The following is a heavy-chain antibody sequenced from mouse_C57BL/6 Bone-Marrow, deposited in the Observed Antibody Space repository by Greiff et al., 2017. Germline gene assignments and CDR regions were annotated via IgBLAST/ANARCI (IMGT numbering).Heavy chain of an antibody. D-gene: IGHD1-1*01. CDR1: GFNIKDYY. Sequence: VQLQQSGAELVKPGASVKLSCTASGFNIKDYYMHWVKQRTEQGLEWIGRIDPEDGETTYAPKFQGKATITADTSSNTAYLQLSSLTSEEPAVYYCARSPPYYYGSSYWYFDVWGTGTTVTVSS. V-gene: IGHV14-2*01. J-gene: IGHJ1*03. CDR2: IDPEDGET. CDR3: ARSPPYYYGSSYWYFDV.